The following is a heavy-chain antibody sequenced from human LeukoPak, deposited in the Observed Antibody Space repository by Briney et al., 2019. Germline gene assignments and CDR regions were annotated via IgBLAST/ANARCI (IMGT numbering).Heavy chain of an antibody. J-gene: IGHJ4*02. Sequence: GGSLRLSCAASGFTFSSYAMSWVRQAPGKGLEWVSAISGSGGSTYYADSVKGRFTISRDNSKNTLYLQMNSLRAEDTAVYYCAGGYYDSSGYYPNIDYWGQGTLVTVSS. CDR2: ISGSGGST. CDR3: AGGYYDSSGYYPNIDY. CDR1: GFTFSSYA. D-gene: IGHD3-22*01. V-gene: IGHV3-23*01.